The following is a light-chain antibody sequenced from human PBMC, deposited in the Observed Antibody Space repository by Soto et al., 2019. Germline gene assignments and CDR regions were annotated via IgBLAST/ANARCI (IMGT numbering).Light chain of an antibody. J-gene: IGKJ1*01. CDR1: ESVTTN. Sequence: EVVMTQSPASLSVSPGERATLYCRASESVTTNLAWYQQKPGQAPRLLIYGASNRATGVPARFSGSRSGTEFTLTISSLQSADFAVYYCQQYNKWPSTFGQGTKVDIK. CDR2: GAS. CDR3: QQYNKWPST. V-gene: IGKV3-15*01.